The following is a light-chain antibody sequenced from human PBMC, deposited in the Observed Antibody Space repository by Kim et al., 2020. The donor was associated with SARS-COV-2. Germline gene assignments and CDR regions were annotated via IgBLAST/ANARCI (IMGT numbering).Light chain of an antibody. CDR2: RNN. CDR1: SNNVGNEG. CDR3: SAWDYSVNAWV. Sequence: RQHATPTGTGDSNNVGNEGAAWLQQHPGHPPKLLFYRNNDRPSGISQRLSASRSGSTASLTITGLQPDDEADYYCSAWDYSVNAWVFGGGTQLTVL. V-gene: IGLV10-54*01. J-gene: IGLJ2*01.